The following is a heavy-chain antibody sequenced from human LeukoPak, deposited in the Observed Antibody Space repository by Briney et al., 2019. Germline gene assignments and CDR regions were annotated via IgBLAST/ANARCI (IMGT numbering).Heavy chain of an antibody. V-gene: IGHV1-2*02. CDR3: ARDRGSYFSDAFDI. J-gene: IGHJ3*02. D-gene: IGHD1-26*01. CDR1: GYTFTDYH. Sequence: ASVKVSCKASGYTFTDYHMHWVRQAPGQGLEWMGWINPNSGGTNYAQGFQGRVTMTRDTSISTAYMELSRLTSDDTAVYYCARDRGSYFSDAFDIWGQGTMVTVSS. CDR2: INPNSGGT.